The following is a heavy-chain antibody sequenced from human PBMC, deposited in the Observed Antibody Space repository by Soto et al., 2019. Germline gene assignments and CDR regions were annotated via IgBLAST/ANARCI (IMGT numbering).Heavy chain of an antibody. V-gene: IGHV1-46*01. CDR2: INPSGGST. Sequence: QVQLVQSGAEVKKPGASVKVSCKASGYTFTSYYMHWVRQAPGQGLEWMGIINPSGGSTSYAQKFQGRVTMTRDTSTSTVYMELSSLRSEDTAAYYCARALWFGELLPSYYFDYWGQGTLVTVSS. CDR3: ARALWFGELLPSYYFDY. CDR1: GYTFTSYY. J-gene: IGHJ4*02. D-gene: IGHD3-10*01.